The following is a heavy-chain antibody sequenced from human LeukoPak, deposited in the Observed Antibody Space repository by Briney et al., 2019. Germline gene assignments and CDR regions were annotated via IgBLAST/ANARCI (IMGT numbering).Heavy chain of an antibody. CDR3: ARDRCSSTSCYNTPNWFDP. D-gene: IGHD2-2*02. CDR2: INWNGGSR. V-gene: IGHV3-20*01. CDR1: GFKFDDYG. J-gene: IGHJ5*02. Sequence: GGSLRLSSAASGFKFDDYGMSWVRQVPGKGLEWVSGINWNGGSRGYADSVKGRFTISRDNAKNSVYLQMNSLRSEDTAFYHCARDRCSSTSCYNTPNWFDPWGQGTLVTVSS.